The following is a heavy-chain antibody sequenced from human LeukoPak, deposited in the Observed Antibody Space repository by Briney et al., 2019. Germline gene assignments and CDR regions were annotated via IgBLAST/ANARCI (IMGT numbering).Heavy chain of an antibody. V-gene: IGHV3-53*01. CDR2: IYSAGST. J-gene: IGHJ4*02. CDR3: ARVDRNSSGYRY. Sequence: GGSLRLSCAASGFIFSSNYMSWVRQAPGKGLEWVSVIYSAGSTYYADSVKGRFTMSRDDSKNTVYLQMNSLRVEDTAVYYCARVDRNSSGYRYWGQGTLVTVSS. CDR1: GFIFSSNY. D-gene: IGHD6-13*01.